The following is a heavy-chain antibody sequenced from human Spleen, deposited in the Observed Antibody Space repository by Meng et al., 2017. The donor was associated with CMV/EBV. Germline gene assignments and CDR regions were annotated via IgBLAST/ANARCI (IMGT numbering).Heavy chain of an antibody. J-gene: IGHJ4*02. Sequence: SGFTFSDYYMSWIRQAPGKGLEWVSYISSSGSTIYYADSVKGRFTISRDNAKNSLYLQMNSLRAEDTAVYYCARDTYYDSSGYYNYWGQGTLVTVSS. CDR3: ARDTYYDSSGYYNY. CDR2: ISSSGSTI. V-gene: IGHV3-11*01. D-gene: IGHD3-22*01. CDR1: GFTFSDYY.